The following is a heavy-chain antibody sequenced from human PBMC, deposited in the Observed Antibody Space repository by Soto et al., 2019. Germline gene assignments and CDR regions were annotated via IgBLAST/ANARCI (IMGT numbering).Heavy chain of an antibody. J-gene: IGHJ4*02. V-gene: IGHV1-3*01. CDR1: GYTFTSYA. CDR2: INAGNGNT. Sequence: QVQLVQSGAEVKKPGASVKVSCKASGYTFTSYAMHWVRQAPGQRLEWMGWINAGNGNTKYSQKFQGRVTITRDTSESKAYMELSSLRSEDTAVYYCARDLSGSGSYYMFDHWGQGTLVTVSS. D-gene: IGHD3-10*01. CDR3: ARDLSGSGSYYMFDH.